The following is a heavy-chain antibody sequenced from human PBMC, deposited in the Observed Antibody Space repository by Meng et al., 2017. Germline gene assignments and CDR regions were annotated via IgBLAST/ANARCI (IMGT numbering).Heavy chain of an antibody. Sequence: QGQRVQSGAEVKKPGSSVKVSCKASGGTFSSYAISWVRQAPGQGLEWMGGIIPIFGTANYAQKFQGRVTITADKSTSTAYMELSSLRSEDTAVYYCARDRDSSGWSYYFDYWGQGTLVTVSS. CDR2: IIPIFGTA. J-gene: IGHJ4*02. D-gene: IGHD6-19*01. CDR1: GGTFSSYA. CDR3: ARDRDSSGWSYYFDY. V-gene: IGHV1-69*06.